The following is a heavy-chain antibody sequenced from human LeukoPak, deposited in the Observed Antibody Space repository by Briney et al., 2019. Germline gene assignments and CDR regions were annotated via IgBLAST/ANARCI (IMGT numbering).Heavy chain of an antibody. J-gene: IGHJ4*02. CDR2: INAGNGKT. CDR1: GYTFTSYA. V-gene: IGHV1-3*01. Sequence: ASVKVSCKASGYTFTSYAMHWVRQAPGQRLEWMGWINAGNGKTKYSQKFQGSVTITRATSARTAYMELSSLRSEDTAVYYCARAGYCSSTSCYQEPVDYWGQGTLVTVSS. CDR3: ARAGYCSSTSCYQEPVDY. D-gene: IGHD2-2*03.